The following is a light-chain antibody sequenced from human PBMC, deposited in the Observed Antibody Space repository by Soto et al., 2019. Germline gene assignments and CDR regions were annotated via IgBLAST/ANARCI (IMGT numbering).Light chain of an antibody. Sequence: DIQMTQSPSSLSASVGDRVTITCRASQSISSYLNWYQQKPGKAPKLLIYAASSLQSGVPSRFSGSGSGTDFTLTISSLQPEDFATYYCQQSYSTPQTFGSGTKVDIK. CDR1: QSISSY. CDR2: AAS. CDR3: QQSYSTPQT. V-gene: IGKV1-39*01. J-gene: IGKJ3*01.